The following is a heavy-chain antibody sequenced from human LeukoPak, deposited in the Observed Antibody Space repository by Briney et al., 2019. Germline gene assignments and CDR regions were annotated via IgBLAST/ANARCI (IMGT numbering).Heavy chain of an antibody. D-gene: IGHD1-1*01. J-gene: IGHJ4*02. Sequence: PGGSLRLSCAASGFTFSSYWMSWVRQAPGRGLERVANIKLDGSEKWYADSVKGRFTISRDNAKTSLFMQMNSLRAEDTAVYYCARDAWKDRYFDYWGQGTLVTVSS. CDR1: GFTFSSYW. CDR2: IKLDGSEK. V-gene: IGHV3-7*01. CDR3: ARDAWKDRYFDY.